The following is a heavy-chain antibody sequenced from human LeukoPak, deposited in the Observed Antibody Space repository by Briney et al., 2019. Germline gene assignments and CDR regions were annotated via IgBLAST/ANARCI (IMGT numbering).Heavy chain of an antibody. D-gene: IGHD2/OR15-2a*01. V-gene: IGHV3-30*02. CDR2: IRYDGSNK. J-gene: IGHJ4*02. CDR3: AKAKFTLGDD. Sequence: PGGSLRLSCVASGFTFSDYDMHWVRQAPGKGLAWVAFIRYDGSNKYYADSVKGRFTISRDNSKNTLYLQMNSVRAEDSAVYYCAKAKFTLGDDCGQGTLVTVSS. CDR1: GFTFSDYD.